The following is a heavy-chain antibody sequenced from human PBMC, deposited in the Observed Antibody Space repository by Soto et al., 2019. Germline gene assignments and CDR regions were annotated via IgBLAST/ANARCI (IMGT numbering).Heavy chain of an antibody. Sequence: QVQLQESGPGLVKPSQTLSLTCNVSGVSISYGSYYWTWIRQHPGKGPEWIGYIYFSGSTYYNPSLKSRVTISGDASENQFSLKLASVSAADTAVYYCARGGSTGLYWGQGTLVIVSS. D-gene: IGHD2-2*01. CDR1: GVSISYGSYY. V-gene: IGHV4-31*03. CDR2: IYFSGST. CDR3: ARGGSTGLY. J-gene: IGHJ4*02.